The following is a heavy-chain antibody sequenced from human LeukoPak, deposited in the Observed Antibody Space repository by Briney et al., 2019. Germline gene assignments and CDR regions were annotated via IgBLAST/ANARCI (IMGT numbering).Heavy chain of an antibody. D-gene: IGHD6-19*01. CDR3: ARASGSGWYFVY. Sequence: ASVKVSCKASGGTFSRYAISWVRQAPGQGLEWMGGIIPIFGTANYAQKFQGGVTITADKSTSTAYMELSSLRSEDTAVYYCARASGSGWYFVYWGQGTLVTVSS. J-gene: IGHJ4*02. CDR2: IIPIFGTA. CDR1: GGTFSRYA. V-gene: IGHV1-69*06.